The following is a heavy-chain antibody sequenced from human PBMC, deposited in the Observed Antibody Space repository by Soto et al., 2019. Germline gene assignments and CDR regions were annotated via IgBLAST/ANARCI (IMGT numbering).Heavy chain of an antibody. CDR2: INHSGST. J-gene: IGHJ4*02. CDR1: GGSFSGYY. Sequence: SETLSLTCAVYGGSFSGYYWSWIRQPPGKGLEWIGEINHSGSTNYNPSLKSRVTISVDTSKNQFSLKLSSVTAADTAVYYCASNYYDSSGYLLDYWGPGTLVTVSS. CDR3: ASNYYDSSGYLLDY. V-gene: IGHV4-34*01. D-gene: IGHD3-22*01.